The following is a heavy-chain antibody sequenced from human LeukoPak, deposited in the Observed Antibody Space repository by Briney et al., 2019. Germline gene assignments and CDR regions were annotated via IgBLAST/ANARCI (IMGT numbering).Heavy chain of an antibody. CDR2: IDHSGSP. D-gene: IGHD3-10*01. CDR3: ARGSDGSGNSYRNWFDP. V-gene: IGHV4-34*01. J-gene: IGHJ5*02. Sequence: PSETLSLTCAVYGVAFSGYYWSWVRQSPGKGLEWIGEIDHSGSPNCNPSLKGRVNISVDTSKNQFSLKLSSVTAADTAVYYCARGSDGSGNSYRNWFDPWGQGTLVTVSS. CDR1: GVAFSGYY.